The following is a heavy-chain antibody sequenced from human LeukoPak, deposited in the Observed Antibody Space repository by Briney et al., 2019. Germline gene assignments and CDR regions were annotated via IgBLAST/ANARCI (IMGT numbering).Heavy chain of an antibody. J-gene: IGHJ4*02. CDR1: GYSISSDY. CDR3: ARGVPIVATFDY. D-gene: IGHD5-12*01. V-gene: IGHV4-59*01. CDR2: IYYSGST. Sequence: SETLSLTCTVSGYSISSDYWAWLRQPPGKGLEWIGYIYYSGSTNYNPSLKSRVTISVDTSKNQFSLKLSSVTAADTAVYYCARGVPIVATFDYWGQGTLVTVSS.